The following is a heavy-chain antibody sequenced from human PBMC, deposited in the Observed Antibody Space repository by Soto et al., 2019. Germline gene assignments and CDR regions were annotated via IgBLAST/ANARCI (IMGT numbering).Heavy chain of an antibody. D-gene: IGHD2-15*01. CDR1: GYNFRTYG. CDR3: AKVSVYGADTPPPYNYGMDV. Sequence: QAQVVQSGAEVKEPGASVKVSCKASGYNFRTYGFNWVRQAPGQGLEWMGRISGYNGDTKYAEKFQDRVIMTRDAFPNTVYMALRSLRSDDTAIYYWAKVSVYGADTPPPYNYGMDVWGQGTTVTVSS. CDR2: ISGYNGDT. J-gene: IGHJ6*02. V-gene: IGHV1-18*01.